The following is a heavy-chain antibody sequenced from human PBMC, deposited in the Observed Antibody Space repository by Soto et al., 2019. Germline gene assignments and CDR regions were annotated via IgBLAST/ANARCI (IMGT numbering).Heavy chain of an antibody. J-gene: IGHJ4*02. CDR3: AKMYSNILPGHYDYFDY. CDR1: GFTFNRYA. V-gene: IGHV3-23*01. CDR2: VSGSGDTT. Sequence: EVQLLESGGGLVQPGGSLRLSCAASGFTFNRYAMSWVRQAPRKGLEWVSAVSGSGDTTYYADSVKGRFTISRDSSKKTLYLKMTSLRAEDTAIYYCAKMYSNILPGHYDYFDYWGQGTLVTVSS. D-gene: IGHD3-9*01.